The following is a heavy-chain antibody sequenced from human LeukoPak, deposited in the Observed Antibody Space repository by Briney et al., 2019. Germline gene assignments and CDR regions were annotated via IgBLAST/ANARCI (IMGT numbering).Heavy chain of an antibody. CDR3: ARKEASLYGDTSYFDY. D-gene: IGHD4-17*01. CDR2: INSDGSAT. V-gene: IGHV3-74*01. Sequence: PGGSLRLSCAASGFTFSSYWMHWVRQAPGKGLVWVSRINSDGSATGYADSVKGRLTISRDNAKNTLYLQMNSLRAEDTALYYCARKEASLYGDTSYFDYWGQGTLVTVSS. CDR1: GFTFSSYW. J-gene: IGHJ4*02.